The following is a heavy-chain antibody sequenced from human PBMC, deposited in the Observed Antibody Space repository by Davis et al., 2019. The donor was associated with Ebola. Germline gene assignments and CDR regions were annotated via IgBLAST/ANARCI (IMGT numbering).Heavy chain of an antibody. CDR2: INPNSGGT. Sequence: ASVKVSCKASGYTFTGYYMHWVRQAPGQGLEWMGWINPNSGGTNYAQKFQGRVTMTRDTSTSTAYMELSSLRSEDTAVYYCARVGWVGATHLDYWGQGTLVTVSS. D-gene: IGHD1-26*01. V-gene: IGHV1-2*02. CDR3: ARVGWVGATHLDY. J-gene: IGHJ4*02. CDR1: GYTFTGYY.